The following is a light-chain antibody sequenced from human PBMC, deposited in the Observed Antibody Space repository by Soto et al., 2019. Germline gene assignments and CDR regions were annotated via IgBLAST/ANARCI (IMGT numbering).Light chain of an antibody. CDR2: WAS. CDR1: QSVLHSSNNKNY. Sequence: DIVMTQSPDSLAVSLGERATINCKSSQSVLHSSNNKNYLAWYQQKAGQPPKLLIYWASTRESGVPDRFSGGGSGTEFTLTISSLQAEDVAVYYCQQYYSARTFGQGTKVEIK. V-gene: IGKV4-1*01. CDR3: QQYYSART. J-gene: IGKJ1*01.